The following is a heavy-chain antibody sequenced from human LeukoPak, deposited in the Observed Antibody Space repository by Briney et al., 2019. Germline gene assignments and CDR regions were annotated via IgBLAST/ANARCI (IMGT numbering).Heavy chain of an antibody. V-gene: IGHV4-34*01. J-gene: IGHJ3*02. Sequence: SETLSLTCAVYGGSFSGYFWSWIRQPPGKGLEWIAEINHRGSTNYNPSLKSRVTISVDTSKNQFSLKLSSVTAADTAVYYCASRGLLSSGWKIYAFDIWGQGTMVTVSS. D-gene: IGHD6-19*01. CDR3: ASRGLLSSGWKIYAFDI. CDR1: GGSFSGYF. CDR2: INHRGST.